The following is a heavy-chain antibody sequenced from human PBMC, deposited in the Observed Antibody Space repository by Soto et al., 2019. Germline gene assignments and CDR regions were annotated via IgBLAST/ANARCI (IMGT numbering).Heavy chain of an antibody. CDR1: GYTFTGYY. Sequence: ASVKVSCKASGYTFTGYYMHWVRQAPGQGLEWMGWINPNSGGTNYAQKFQGRVTMTRDTSISTAYMELSRLRSDDTAVYYCAREAGITGTSGSGWFDPWGQGTLVTVS. V-gene: IGHV1-2*02. J-gene: IGHJ5*02. D-gene: IGHD1-7*01. CDR2: INPNSGGT. CDR3: AREAGITGTSGSGWFDP.